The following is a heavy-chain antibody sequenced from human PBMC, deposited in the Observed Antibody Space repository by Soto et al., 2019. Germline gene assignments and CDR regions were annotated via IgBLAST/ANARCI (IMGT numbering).Heavy chain of an antibody. CDR3: ARPKYSSGWYTRPYYFDY. CDR2: IWYDGSNK. Sequence: GGSLRLSCAASGFTFSSYGMHWVRQAPGKGLEWVAVIWYDGSNKYYADSVKGRFTISRDNSKNTLYLQMNSLRAEDTAVYYCARPKYSSGWYTRPYYFDYWGQGTLVTVSS. D-gene: IGHD6-19*01. CDR1: GFTFSSYG. V-gene: IGHV3-33*01. J-gene: IGHJ4*02.